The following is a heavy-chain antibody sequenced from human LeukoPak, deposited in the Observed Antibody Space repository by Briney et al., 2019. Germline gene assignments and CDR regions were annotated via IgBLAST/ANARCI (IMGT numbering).Heavy chain of an antibody. CDR3: AKDSQYPKQYYDFWSGYFDY. V-gene: IGHV3-30*02. J-gene: IGHJ4*02. D-gene: IGHD3-3*01. Sequence: GGSLRLSCAASGFTFSSYGMHWVRQAPGKGLEWVAFIRYDGSNKYYADSVKGRFTISRDNSKNTLYLQMNSLRAEDTAAYYCAKDSQYPKQYYDFWSGYFDYWGQGTLVTVSS. CDR2: IRYDGSNK. CDR1: GFTFSSYG.